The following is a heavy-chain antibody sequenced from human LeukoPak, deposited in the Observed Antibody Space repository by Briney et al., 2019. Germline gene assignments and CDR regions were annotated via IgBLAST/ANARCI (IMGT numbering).Heavy chain of an antibody. CDR1: GFTFSSYA. Sequence: GGSLRLSCAASGFTFSSYAMSWVRQAPGKGLEWVSAISGSGGSTYYADSVKGRFTISRDNSKNTLYLQMNSLRAEDTAVYYCAKDRPYYDSSGYSFDYWGQGTLVTVSS. V-gene: IGHV3-23*01. CDR3: AKDRPYYDSSGYSFDY. D-gene: IGHD3-22*01. CDR2: ISGSGGST. J-gene: IGHJ4*02.